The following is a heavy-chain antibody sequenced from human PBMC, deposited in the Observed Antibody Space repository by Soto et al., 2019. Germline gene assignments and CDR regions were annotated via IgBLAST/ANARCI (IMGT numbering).Heavy chain of an antibody. CDR2: IRSKAYGGTT. V-gene: IGHV3-49*03. D-gene: IGHD3-3*01. CDR1: GFTFGDYA. Sequence: GGSLRLSCTASGFTFGDYAMSWFRQAPGKGLEWVGFIRSKAYGGTTEYAASVKGRFTISRDDSKSIAYLQMNSLKTEDTAVYYCTRGVEDLRFLEWLFMAPSPAPMDVWGQGTTVTVSS. CDR3: TRGVEDLRFLEWLFMAPSPAPMDV. J-gene: IGHJ6*02.